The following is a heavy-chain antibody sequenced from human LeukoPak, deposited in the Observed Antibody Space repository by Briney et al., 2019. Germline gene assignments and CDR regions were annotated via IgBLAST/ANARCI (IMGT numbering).Heavy chain of an antibody. Sequence: PSETLSLTCTVSGGSISSYYWSWIRQPPGKELELSGYIYYSGTTNYNPSLESRVTISVDTSKNQFSLKLSSVTAADTAVCYCARDRTVTTPEVWGQGTLVTVSS. V-gene: IGHV4-59*13. CDR1: GGSISSYY. CDR2: IYYSGTT. CDR3: ARDRTVTTPEV. D-gene: IGHD4-17*01. J-gene: IGHJ4*02.